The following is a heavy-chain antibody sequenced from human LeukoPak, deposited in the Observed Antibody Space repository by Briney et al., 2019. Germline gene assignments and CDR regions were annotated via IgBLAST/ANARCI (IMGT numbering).Heavy chain of an antibody. CDR2: INPSGGST. Sequence: GASVKVSCKASGGTFSSYAISWVRQAPGQGLEWMGIINPSGGSTSYAQKFQGRVTMTRDTSTSTVYMELSSLRSEDTAVYYCAKGRTGDSSGPYPFDYWGQGTLVTVSS. J-gene: IGHJ4*02. D-gene: IGHD3-22*01. CDR1: GGTFSSYA. V-gene: IGHV1-46*01. CDR3: AKGRTGDSSGPYPFDY.